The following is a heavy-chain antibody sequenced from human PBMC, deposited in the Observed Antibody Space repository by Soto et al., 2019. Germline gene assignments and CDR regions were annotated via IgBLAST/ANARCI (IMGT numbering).Heavy chain of an antibody. CDR2: ISSSSSTI. CDR1: GFTFSSYS. Sequence: PGGSLRLSCAASGFTFSSYSMNWVRQAPGKGLEWVSYISSSSSTIYYADSVKGRFTISRDNAKNSLYLQMNSLRDEDTAVYYCARDLSYGSGSYYTYYFDYWGQGTLVTVSS. D-gene: IGHD3-10*01. CDR3: ARDLSYGSGSYYTYYFDY. J-gene: IGHJ4*02. V-gene: IGHV3-48*02.